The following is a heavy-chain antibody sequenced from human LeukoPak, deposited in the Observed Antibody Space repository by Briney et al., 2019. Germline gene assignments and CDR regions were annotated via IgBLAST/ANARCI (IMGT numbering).Heavy chain of an antibody. J-gene: IGHJ3*02. V-gene: IGHV1-69*01. CDR3: ARTARYSGSYGAFDI. D-gene: IGHD1-26*01. Sequence: SVKVSCKASGGTFSSYAISWVRQAPGQGLEWMGGIIPIFGTANYAQKFQGRVTITADESTSAAYMELSSLRSEDTAVYYCARTARYSGSYGAFDIWGQGTMVTDSS. CDR1: GGTFSSYA. CDR2: IIPIFGTA.